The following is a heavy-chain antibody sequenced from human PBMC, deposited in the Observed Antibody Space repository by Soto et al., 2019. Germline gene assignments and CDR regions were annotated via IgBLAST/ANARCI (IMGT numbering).Heavy chain of an antibody. D-gene: IGHD1-26*01. CDR2: IKYSGTT. CDR1: GCSIGSSRCH. J-gene: IGHJ3*02. Sequence: SESLCLTCTDSGCSIGSSRCHGGGLRQPPGKGLEWIASIKYSGTTFYNPSLKSRVTLSVDTSKNQFALKLSSVTAAETAVYYCARHGITGSYYDAFDIWGQGTMVT. CDR3: ARHGITGSYYDAFDI. V-gene: IGHV4-39*01.